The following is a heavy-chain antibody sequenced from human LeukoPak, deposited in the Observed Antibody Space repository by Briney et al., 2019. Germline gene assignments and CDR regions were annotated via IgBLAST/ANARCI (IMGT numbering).Heavy chain of an antibody. CDR1: GYTFTGYY. V-gene: IGHV1-2*02. J-gene: IGHJ6*03. CDR3: ARDSDSSGWLDYYMDV. Sequence: ASVKFSCKASGYTFTGYYMHWVRQAPGQGLEWMGWINPNSGGTNYAQKFQGRVTMTRDTSISTAYMELSRLRSDDTAVYYCARDSDSSGWLDYYMDVWGKGTTVTISS. CDR2: INPNSGGT. D-gene: IGHD6-19*01.